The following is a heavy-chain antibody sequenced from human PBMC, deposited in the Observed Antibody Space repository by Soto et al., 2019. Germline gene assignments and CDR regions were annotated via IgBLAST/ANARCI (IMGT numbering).Heavy chain of an antibody. D-gene: IGHD1-1*01. CDR2: IYYSGST. V-gene: IGHV4-31*03. CDR1: GYSISNGGYY. Sequence: QVQLQESGPGLVKPSQTLSLTCTVSGYSISNGGYYWSWIRQRPGEGLEWLGYIYYSGSTYYNPSLKSRPSISVDTSKNQFSLKVNSVTAADTAVYYCARTTDAFDIWCQGTMVTVSS. CDR3: ARTTDAFDI. J-gene: IGHJ3*02.